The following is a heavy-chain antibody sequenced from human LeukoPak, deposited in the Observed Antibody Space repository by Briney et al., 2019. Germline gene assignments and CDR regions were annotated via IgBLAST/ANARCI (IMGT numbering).Heavy chain of an antibody. Sequence: GGSLRLSCAASGFTFSSYAMTWVRQAPGKGLEWVSVISRSGSSTFYADSVKGRFTISRDNSKNTLYLQMNSLRAEDTAVYYCARARASSSWFDYWGQGTLVTVSS. J-gene: IGHJ4*02. CDR2: ISRSGSST. D-gene: IGHD6-13*01. CDR3: ARARASSSWFDY. V-gene: IGHV3-23*01. CDR1: GFTFSSYA.